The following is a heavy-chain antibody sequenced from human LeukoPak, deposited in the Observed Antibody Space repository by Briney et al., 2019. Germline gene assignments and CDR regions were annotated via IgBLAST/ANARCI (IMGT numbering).Heavy chain of an antibody. Sequence: SETLSLTCTVSGGSISSSSYYWGWIRQPPGKGLEWIGSIYYSGSTYYNPSLKSRVTISVDTSKNQFSLNVTSVTAADTALYYCARGFRRFDYWDQGALVTVSS. D-gene: IGHD2/OR15-2a*01. CDR1: GGSISSSSYY. CDR2: IYYSGST. V-gene: IGHV4-39*07. CDR3: ARGFRRFDY. J-gene: IGHJ4*02.